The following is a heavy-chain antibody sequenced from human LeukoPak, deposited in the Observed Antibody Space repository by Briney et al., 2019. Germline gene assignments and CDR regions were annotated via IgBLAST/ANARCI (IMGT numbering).Heavy chain of an antibody. CDR1: GYTFTSYA. Sequence: ASVKVSCKASGYTFTSYAMNWVRQAPGQGLEWMGWINTNTGNPTYAQGSTGRFVFSLDTSVSTAYLQISSLKAEDTAVYYCARASPTTVTTYYYGMDVWGQGTTVTVSS. D-gene: IGHD4-17*01. J-gene: IGHJ6*02. V-gene: IGHV7-4-1*02. CDR3: ARASPTTVTTYYYGMDV. CDR2: INTNTGNP.